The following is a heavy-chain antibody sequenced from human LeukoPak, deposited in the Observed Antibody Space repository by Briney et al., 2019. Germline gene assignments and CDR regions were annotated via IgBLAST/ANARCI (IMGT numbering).Heavy chain of an antibody. V-gene: IGHV3-74*01. CDR3: ARALCGGDCYKNPYYFDY. Sequence: GGSLRLSCAASGFTFSSYWMHWARQAPGKGLVWVSRINSDGSSTSYADSVKGRFTISRDNAKNTLYLQMNSLRAEDTAVYYCARALCGGDCYKNPYYFDYWGQGTLVTVSS. D-gene: IGHD2-21*01. CDR1: GFTFSSYW. CDR2: INSDGSST. J-gene: IGHJ4*02.